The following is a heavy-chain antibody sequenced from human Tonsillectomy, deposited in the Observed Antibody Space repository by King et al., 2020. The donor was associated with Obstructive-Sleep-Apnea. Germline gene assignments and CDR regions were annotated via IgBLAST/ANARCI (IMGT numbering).Heavy chain of an antibody. V-gene: IGHV3-53*04. Sequence: QLVQSGGGLVQPGGSLRLSCEVSGFSVSDSYLNWVRQTPGKGLEWVSVIFSGGKIYYADSVKGRFTISRHNSKNTLYLQMNSLRAEDTAVYYCARDGSSSAWPYWYFDLWGCGTLVTVSS. CDR3: ARDGSSSAWPYWYFDL. J-gene: IGHJ2*01. D-gene: IGHD1-26*01. CDR2: IFSGGKI. CDR1: GFSVSDSY.